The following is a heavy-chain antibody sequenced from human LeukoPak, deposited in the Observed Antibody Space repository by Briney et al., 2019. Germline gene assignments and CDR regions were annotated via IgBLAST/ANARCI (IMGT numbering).Heavy chain of an antibody. J-gene: IGHJ6*02. Sequence: GGSLRLSCAASGFTFSSYSMNWVRQAPGKELEWVSSISSSSSYIYYADSVKGRFTISRDNAKNSLYLQMNSLRAEDTAVYYCARQGKWFGELFGVFGMDVWGQGTTVTVSS. CDR3: ARQGKWFGELFGVFGMDV. CDR1: GFTFSSYS. CDR2: ISSSSSYI. D-gene: IGHD3-10*01. V-gene: IGHV3-21*01.